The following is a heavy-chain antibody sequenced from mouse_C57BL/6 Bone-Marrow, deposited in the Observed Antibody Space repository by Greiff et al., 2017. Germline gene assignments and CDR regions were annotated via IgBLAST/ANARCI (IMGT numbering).Heavy chain of an antibody. CDR1: GYTFTSYC. Sequence: DVKLVESGAELVRPGSSVKMSCKTSGYTFTSYCINWVKQRPGQGLEWIGYIYIGNGYTEYNEKFKGKATLTADTSSSTAYMQLSRLTSEDSAIYFCARSGWLPSYYAMDYWGQGTSVTVSS. CDR3: ARSGWLPSYYAMDY. V-gene: IGHV1-58*01. D-gene: IGHD2-2*01. CDR2: IYIGNGYT. J-gene: IGHJ4*01.